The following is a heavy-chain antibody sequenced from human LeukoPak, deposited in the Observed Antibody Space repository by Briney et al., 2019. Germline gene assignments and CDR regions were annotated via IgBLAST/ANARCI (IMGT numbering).Heavy chain of an antibody. V-gene: IGHV4-4*02. CDR2: IYHSGST. CDR1: GGSISSSNW. Sequence: PSETLSLTCAVSGGSISSSNWWSWVRQPPGKGLEWIGEIYHSGSTNYNPSLESRVTISVDKSKNQFSLKLSSVTAADTAVYYCARGTPPGYYDSSGYYWDWGQGTLVTVSS. D-gene: IGHD3-22*01. J-gene: IGHJ4*02. CDR3: ARGTPPGYYDSSGYYWD.